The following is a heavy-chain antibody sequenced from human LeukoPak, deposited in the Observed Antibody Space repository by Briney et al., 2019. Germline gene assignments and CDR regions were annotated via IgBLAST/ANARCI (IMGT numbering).Heavy chain of an antibody. CDR1: GGSISSYY. D-gene: IGHD6-19*01. CDR3: ARVDGNIAVYFDY. J-gene: IGHJ4*02. Sequence: SETLSLTCTVSGGSISSYYWSWIRQPPGKGLEWIGEINHSGSTNYNPSLKSRVTISVDTSKNQFSLKLSSVTAADTAVYYCARVDGNIAVYFDYWGQGTLVTVSS. CDR2: INHSGST. V-gene: IGHV4-34*01.